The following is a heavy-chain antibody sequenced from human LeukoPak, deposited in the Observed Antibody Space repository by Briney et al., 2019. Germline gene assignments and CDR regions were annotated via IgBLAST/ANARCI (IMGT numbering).Heavy chain of an antibody. V-gene: IGHV3-9*01. CDR2: ISWNSGSI. J-gene: IGHJ4*02. CDR3: ARPGDSNYYFDY. CDR1: GFTFDDYA. D-gene: IGHD3-22*01. Sequence: PGRSLRLSCAASGFTFDDYAMHWVRQAPGKGLEWVSGISWNSGSIGYADSVKGRFTISRDNAKNSLYLQMNSLRADDTAVYYCARPGDSNYYFDYWGQGTLVTVSS.